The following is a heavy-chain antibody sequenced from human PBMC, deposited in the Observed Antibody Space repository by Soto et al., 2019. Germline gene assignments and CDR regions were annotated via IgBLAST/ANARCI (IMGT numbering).Heavy chain of an antibody. Sequence: GGSLRLSCAASGFTFSSYSMNWVRQAPGKGLEWVSYISSSSSTIYYADSVKGRFTISRDNAKNSLYLQMNSLRDEDTAVYYCAREYYYDSSGYYLGMDVWGQGTTVTV. V-gene: IGHV3-48*02. D-gene: IGHD3-22*01. J-gene: IGHJ6*02. CDR1: GFTFSSYS. CDR2: ISSSSSTI. CDR3: AREYYYDSSGYYLGMDV.